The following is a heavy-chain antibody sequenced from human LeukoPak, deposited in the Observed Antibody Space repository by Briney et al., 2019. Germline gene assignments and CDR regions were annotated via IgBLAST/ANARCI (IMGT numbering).Heavy chain of an antibody. CDR3: ANGGNFDY. J-gene: IGHJ4*03. CDR1: GFTFSSYG. D-gene: IGHD4-23*01. CDR2: ISYDGSNK. V-gene: IGHV3-30*18. Sequence: GGSLRLSCAASGFTFSSYGMHWVRQAPGKGLEWVAVISYDGSNKYYADSVKGRFTISRDNSKNTLYLQMNSLRAEDTAVYYCANGGNFDYWGQGTTVTVSS.